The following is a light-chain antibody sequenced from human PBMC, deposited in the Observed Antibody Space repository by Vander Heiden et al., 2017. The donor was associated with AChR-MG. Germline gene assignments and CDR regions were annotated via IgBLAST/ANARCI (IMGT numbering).Light chain of an antibody. J-gene: IGKJ2*01. CDR3: QQYSNWPRT. CDR2: GAS. V-gene: IGKV3-15*01. Sequence: EIVMTQSQATLSVSPGERATLSCRASQSISNNLAWYQQKPGQAPRLLIYGASTRATGIPARFSGSGSGTEFTLTISSLQSEDFAVYYCQQYSNWPRTFGQGTNLEIK. CDR1: QSISNN.